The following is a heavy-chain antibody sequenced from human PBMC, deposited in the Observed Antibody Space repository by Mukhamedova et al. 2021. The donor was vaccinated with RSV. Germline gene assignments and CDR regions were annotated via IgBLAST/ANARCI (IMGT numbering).Heavy chain of an antibody. D-gene: IGHD6-6*01. Sequence: AEYMGGRFTISRDNAKNSLYLQMNSLRAEDTAVYYCTRDRDSSPFDYWGQGTMVTVSS. CDR3: TRDRDSSPFDY. J-gene: IGHJ4*02. V-gene: IGHV3-48*03.